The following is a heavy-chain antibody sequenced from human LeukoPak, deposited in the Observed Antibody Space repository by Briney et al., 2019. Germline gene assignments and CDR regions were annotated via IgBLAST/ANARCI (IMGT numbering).Heavy chain of an antibody. V-gene: IGHV3-15*01. CDR1: GFTFSSYS. Sequence: PGGSLRLSCAASGFTFSSYSMNWVRQAPGKGLEWVGRIKSEADGGTTDYAAPVKDRFTISRDDAINTLYLQMNSLKTEDTAVYYCVKPSGASTGQSPPFDPWGQEALVTVSS. CDR3: VKPSGASTGQSPPFDP. D-gene: IGHD3-10*01. CDR2: IKSEADGGTT. J-gene: IGHJ5*02.